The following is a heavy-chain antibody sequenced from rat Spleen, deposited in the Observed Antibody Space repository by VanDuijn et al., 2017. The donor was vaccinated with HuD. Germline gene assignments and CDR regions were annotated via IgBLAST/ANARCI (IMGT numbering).Heavy chain of an antibody. CDR1: GFTFSDYY. V-gene: IGHV5-25*01. D-gene: IGHD4-3*01. CDR3: VRQDTSGYSNWFTY. Sequence: EVQLVESGGGLVQPGRSMKLSCAASGFTFSDYYMAWVRQAPTKGLEWAASISPSGVTYYRDSVKGRFTVSRENAKSTLYLLMDSLRSEDTATYFCVRQDTSGYSNWFTYWGQGTLVTVSS. CDR2: ISPSGVT. J-gene: IGHJ3*01.